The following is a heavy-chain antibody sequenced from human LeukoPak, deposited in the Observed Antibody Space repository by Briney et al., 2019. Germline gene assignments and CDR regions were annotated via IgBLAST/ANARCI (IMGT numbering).Heavy chain of an antibody. CDR1: GFTFRSYW. V-gene: IGHV3-7*03. J-gene: IGHJ4*02. CDR3: AGDQYDTWSRRGNFDS. D-gene: IGHD3-3*01. CDR2: IKQDGSEM. Sequence: GGSLRLSCVASGFTFRSYWMSWVRQAPGKGLEWVANIKQDGSEMYYAGSVRGRFTISRDNAKNSLYLQMNSLRAEDTAVFYCAGDQYDTWSRRGNFDSWGQGTLVIVSS.